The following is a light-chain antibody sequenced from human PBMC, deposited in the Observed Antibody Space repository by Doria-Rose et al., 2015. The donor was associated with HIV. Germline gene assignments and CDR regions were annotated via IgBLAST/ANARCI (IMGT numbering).Light chain of an antibody. CDR3: QQSYSTPYT. CDR1: NISSY. CDR2: VVS. V-gene: IGKV1-39*01. J-gene: IGKJ2*01. Sequence: NISSYLNWYQQKPGKAPKPLIYVVSNLQSGVPSRFSGSGSGTDFTLIISSLQPEDFATYYCQQSYSTPYTFGQGTKLEIK.